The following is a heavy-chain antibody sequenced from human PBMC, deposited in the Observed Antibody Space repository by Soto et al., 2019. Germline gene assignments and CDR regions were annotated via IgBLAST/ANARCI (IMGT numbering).Heavy chain of an antibody. CDR3: AKDSGRVVAKDYFDY. J-gene: IGHJ4*02. CDR2: ISGGGGST. V-gene: IGHV3-23*01. D-gene: IGHD5-12*01. CDR1: GFTFSSYA. Sequence: EVQLLESGGGLVQPGGSLRLSCAASGFTFSSYAMSWVRQAPGKGLEWVSAISGGGGSTYYADSVKGRFTISRDNSKNTLYLQMNSLRAEDTAVYYCAKDSGRVVAKDYFDYWGQGTLVTVSS.